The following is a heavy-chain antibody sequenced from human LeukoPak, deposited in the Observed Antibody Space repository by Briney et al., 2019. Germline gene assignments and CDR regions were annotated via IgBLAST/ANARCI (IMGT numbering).Heavy chain of an antibody. V-gene: IGHV3-48*01. Sequence: GGSLRLSCAASGFTFSSYSMNWVRQAPGKGLEWVSYISSSSSTIYYADSVKGRFTISRDNAKNSLYLQMNSLRAEDTAIYFCARSRWLGVDYFDYWGQGTLVTVSS. CDR1: GFTFSSYS. CDR2: ISSSSSTI. J-gene: IGHJ4*02. CDR3: ARSRWLGVDYFDY. D-gene: IGHD6-19*01.